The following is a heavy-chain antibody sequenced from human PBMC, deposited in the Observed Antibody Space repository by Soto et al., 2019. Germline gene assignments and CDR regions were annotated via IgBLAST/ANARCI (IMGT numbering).Heavy chain of an antibody. CDR2: MNPNSGNT. CDR1: GYTFTSYD. D-gene: IGHD3-3*01. Sequence: QVQLVQSGAEVKKPGASVKVSCKASGYTFTSYDINWVRQATGQGLEWMGWMNPNSGNTGYAQKFQGSISMTRNTSMRTAYRELSSLRCEDTAVYYCARSGGYDFWSGSYMGYYYYYMDVWGKGTTVTVSS. CDR3: ARSGGYDFWSGSYMGYYYYYMDV. V-gene: IGHV1-8*01. J-gene: IGHJ6*03.